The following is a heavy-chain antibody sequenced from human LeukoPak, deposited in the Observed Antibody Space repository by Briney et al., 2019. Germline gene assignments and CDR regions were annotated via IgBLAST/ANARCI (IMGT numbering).Heavy chain of an antibody. J-gene: IGHJ6*03. V-gene: IGHV4-39*07. CDR3: ARGLSVGATYYYYYYYYMDV. D-gene: IGHD1-26*01. CDR2: IYYSGST. Sequence: SETLSLTCTVSGGSISSSSYHWGWIRQPPGKGLEWIGSIYYSGSTYYNPSLKSRVTISVDTSKNQFSLKLSSVTAADTAVYYCARGLSVGATYYYYYYYYMDVWGKGTTVTISS. CDR1: GGSISSSSYH.